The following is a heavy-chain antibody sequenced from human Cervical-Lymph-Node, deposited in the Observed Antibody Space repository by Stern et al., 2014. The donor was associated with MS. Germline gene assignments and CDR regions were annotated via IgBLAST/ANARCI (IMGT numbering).Heavy chain of an antibody. V-gene: IGHV3-13*01. CDR2: IGIAGDT. CDR1: GFTFSSYD. J-gene: IGHJ6*02. Sequence: VQLLQPGGGLVQPGGSLRLSCAASGFTFSSYDMHWVRQATGKGLEWVSAIGIAGDTHYPGSVKGRFTISRENAKNSLYLQMNSLRVGDTAVYYCARDRNGMDVWGQGTTVTVSS. CDR3: ARDRNGMDV.